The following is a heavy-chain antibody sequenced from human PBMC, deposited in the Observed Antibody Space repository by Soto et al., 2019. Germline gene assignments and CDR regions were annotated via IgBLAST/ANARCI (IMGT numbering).Heavy chain of an antibody. Sequence: GGSLRLSCAASGFTCNIYAMSWVRQPPGKGLEWVSTISDSGGYTFSADSVKGRFTVSRDSSKGTLHLQMNSLRAEDTAMYYCVKGSGSNTHPFDSWGQGTLVTVSS. V-gene: IGHV3-23*01. CDR2: ISDSGGYT. CDR1: GFTCNIYA. D-gene: IGHD3-10*01. CDR3: VKGSGSNTHPFDS. J-gene: IGHJ4*02.